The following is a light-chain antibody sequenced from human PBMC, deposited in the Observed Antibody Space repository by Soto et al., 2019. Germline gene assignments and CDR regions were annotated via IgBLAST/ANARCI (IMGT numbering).Light chain of an antibody. V-gene: IGLV1-51*02. CDR2: END. J-gene: IGLJ1*01. CDR3: ASWDSRLSAFV. Sequence: QSVLTQPPSVSAAPGQKVTISCSGSSSNIGNNYVSWYQQLPGTAPNLLLYENDKRPSGIPDRFAGSKSGTSATLGIAGLQPGDEADYYCASWDSRLSAFVFGTGTKLTVL. CDR1: SSNIGNNY.